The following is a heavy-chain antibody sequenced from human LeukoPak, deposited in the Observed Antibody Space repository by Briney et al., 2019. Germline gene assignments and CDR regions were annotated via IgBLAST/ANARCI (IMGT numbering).Heavy chain of an antibody. CDR1: GFSLFSYS. V-gene: IGHV3-21*01. Sequence: PWGSLRLSCVGSGFSLFSYSINWVRQAPGKGLEWVSSISGNTSYIYYADSVKGRFTISRDNAENSLYLQMNSLRAGDTAVYYCAREEMGGTTRSGALTWGQGTLVTVSS. J-gene: IGHJ5*02. CDR3: AREEMGGTTRSGALT. D-gene: IGHD1-14*01. CDR2: ISGNTSYI.